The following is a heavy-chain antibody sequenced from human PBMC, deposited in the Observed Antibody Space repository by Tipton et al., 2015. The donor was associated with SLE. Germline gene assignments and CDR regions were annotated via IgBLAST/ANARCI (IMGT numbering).Heavy chain of an antibody. J-gene: IGHJ5*02. D-gene: IGHD5-24*01. CDR1: GGSISSHY. CDR3: ARALNNGWRLGDRFDP. V-gene: IGHV4-4*08. Sequence: TLSLTCTVSGGSISSHYWSWIRQPPGKTLEWIGYIYSGGSTNYNPSLKSRVTISLDTSKNQFSLKLSSVTAADTAVYYCARALNNGWRLGDRFDPWGQGTLVTVSS. CDR2: IYSGGST.